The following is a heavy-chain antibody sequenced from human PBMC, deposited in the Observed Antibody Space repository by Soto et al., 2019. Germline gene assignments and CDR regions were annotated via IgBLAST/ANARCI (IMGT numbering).Heavy chain of an antibody. Sequence: ASVKVSCKTSGYTFTSNGFSWVRQAPGQGLEWMGWISAYTGNTNYAQKLQGRATMATDTSTSTAYMELRSLRSDDTAFYYRARRAWESSDAFDIWGQGTTVTVSS. V-gene: IGHV1-18*04. CDR1: GYTFTSNG. CDR2: ISAYTGNT. CDR3: ARRAWESSDAFDI. J-gene: IGHJ3*02. D-gene: IGHD3-16*01.